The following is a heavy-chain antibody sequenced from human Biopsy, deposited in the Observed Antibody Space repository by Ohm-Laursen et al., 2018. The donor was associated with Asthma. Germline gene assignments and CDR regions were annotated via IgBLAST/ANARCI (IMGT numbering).Heavy chain of an antibody. V-gene: IGHV1-2*06. CDR2: INPNGGAT. D-gene: IGHD7-27*01. Sequence: ASVKVSCKASAYTFIGYHLHWVRQAPGEGLEWMGRINPNGGATIYAQKFQGRVTTTRDTSISTAYMELSRLTSDDTAVYYCARVQKSPGDRWFDPWGQGTLVTVSS. J-gene: IGHJ5*02. CDR1: AYTFIGYH. CDR3: ARVQKSPGDRWFDP.